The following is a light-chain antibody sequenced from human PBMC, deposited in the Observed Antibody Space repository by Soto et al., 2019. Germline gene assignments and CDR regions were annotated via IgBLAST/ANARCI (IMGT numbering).Light chain of an antibody. CDR2: EVS. Sequence: QSALTQPPSASGSPGQSVTISCTGTSSDVGNYNYVSWYQQHPGKAPKLLISEVSKRPSGVPDRFSGSKSGNTASLTVSGLQADDEADYYCSSYAGNNNVVFGGGTQLTVL. J-gene: IGLJ7*01. CDR1: SSDVGNYNY. CDR3: SSYAGNNNVV. V-gene: IGLV2-8*01.